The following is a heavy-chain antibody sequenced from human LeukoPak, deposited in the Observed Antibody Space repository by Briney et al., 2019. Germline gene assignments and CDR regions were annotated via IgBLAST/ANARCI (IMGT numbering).Heavy chain of an antibody. Sequence: ASVKVSCKASGYTFTRYYMHSVRQAPGQGLEWMGWINPNSGGTNYAQKFQGRVTMTRDTSISTAYMDLSRLRSDDTAVYYCARVTMVRGANNPPGYWGQGTLVTVSS. CDR2: INPNSGGT. D-gene: IGHD3-10*01. J-gene: IGHJ4*02. CDR1: GYTFTRYY. CDR3: ARVTMVRGANNPPGY. V-gene: IGHV1-2*02.